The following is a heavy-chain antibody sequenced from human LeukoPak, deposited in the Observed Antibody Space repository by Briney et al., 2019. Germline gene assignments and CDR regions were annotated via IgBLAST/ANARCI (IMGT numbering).Heavy chain of an antibody. D-gene: IGHD3-3*01. CDR2: IKQDGSEK. V-gene: IGHV3-7*01. J-gene: IGHJ4*02. Sequence: GGSLRLSCAASGFTLSSYWMSWVRQAPGKGLEWVANIKQDGSEKYYVDSVKGRFTISRDNAKNSLFLQMNSLRAEDTAEYYCARDIHRYYADYWGQGTLVTVSS. CDR3: ARDIHRYYADY. CDR1: GFTLSSYW.